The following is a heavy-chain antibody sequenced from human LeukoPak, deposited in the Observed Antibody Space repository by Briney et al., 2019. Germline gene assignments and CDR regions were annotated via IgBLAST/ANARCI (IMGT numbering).Heavy chain of an antibody. D-gene: IGHD2-21*01. CDR1: GFTFSTFW. CDR2: IKSNYDGGTT. Sequence: GGSLRLSCAASGFTFSTFWMSWLRQAPGKGLEWVGRIKSNYDGGTTDYAASVKGRFTISRDDSKNTLYLQMNSLKTEDTAVYYCLWWDYWSRGTLVTVSS. J-gene: IGHJ4*02. CDR3: LWWDY. V-gene: IGHV3-15*01.